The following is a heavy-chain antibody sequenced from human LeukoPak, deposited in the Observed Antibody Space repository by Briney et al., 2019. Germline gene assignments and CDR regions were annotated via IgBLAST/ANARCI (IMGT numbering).Heavy chain of an antibody. Sequence: SVKVSCKASGGTFSSYAISWVRQAPGQGLEWMGRIISIFGTANYAQKFQGRVAITTDESTNTAYMELSSLRSEDTAVYYCARGNWDSSGWYYDYWGQGTLVTVSS. CDR3: ARGNWDSSGWYYDY. D-gene: IGHD6-19*01. V-gene: IGHV1-69*05. CDR2: IISIFGTA. J-gene: IGHJ4*02. CDR1: GGTFSSYA.